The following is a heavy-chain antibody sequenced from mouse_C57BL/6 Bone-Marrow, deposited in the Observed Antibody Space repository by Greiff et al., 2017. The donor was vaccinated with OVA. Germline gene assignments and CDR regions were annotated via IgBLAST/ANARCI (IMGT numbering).Heavy chain of an antibody. V-gene: IGHV1-75*01. J-gene: IGHJ2*01. CDR1: GYTFTDYY. D-gene: IGHD1-1*01. CDR3: ARGGTVVATD. CDR2: IFPGSGST. Sequence: QVQLQQSGPELVKPGASVKISCKASGYTFTDYYINWVKQRPGQGLEWIGWIFPGSGSTYYNEKFKGKATLTVDKSSSTAYTLLSSLTSEDSAVYFCARGGTVVATDWGQGTTLTVSS.